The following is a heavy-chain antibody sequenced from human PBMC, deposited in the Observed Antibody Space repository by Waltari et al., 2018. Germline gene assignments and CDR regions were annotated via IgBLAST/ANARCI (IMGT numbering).Heavy chain of an antibody. CDR3: TRGGSRGFDH. CDR2: INSDDVTT. J-gene: IGHJ4*02. V-gene: IGHV3-74*01. D-gene: IGHD3-16*01. CDR1: GFDFSTFW. Sequence: EVQLVESGGDLVQPGGSLRLSCAASGFDFSTFWMHWVRQAPGKGLVWVSRINSDDVTTSYADSVKGRFTISRDNGRNTVYLKMNDLRVDDTAVYYCTRGGSRGFDHWGQGTLVTVSS.